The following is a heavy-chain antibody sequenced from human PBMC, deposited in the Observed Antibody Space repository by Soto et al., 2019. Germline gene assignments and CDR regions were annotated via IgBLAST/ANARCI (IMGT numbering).Heavy chain of an antibody. CDR1: VFNFRYYA. CDR3: ANQGYCSGGTCYYYYGMDI. J-gene: IGHJ6*02. CDR2: ISGSGDST. Sequence: GGSLRLSCAASVFNFRYYAMTWVRQAPGKGLEWVSAISGSGDSTFYVDSVKGRFTISRDNSKNTLYLQMNSLRGEDTAVYYCANQGYCSGGTCYYYYGMDIWGQGTTVTVSS. V-gene: IGHV3-23*01. D-gene: IGHD2-15*01.